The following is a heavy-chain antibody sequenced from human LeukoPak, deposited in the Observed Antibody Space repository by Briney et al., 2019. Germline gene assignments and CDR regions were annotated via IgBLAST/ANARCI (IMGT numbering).Heavy chain of an antibody. V-gene: IGHV4-39*01. Sequence: SETLSLTCTVSGGSISSSSYYWGWIRQPPGKGLEWLGTIYYSGSTYYNPSLKSRVTISVDASKNQFSLKLSSVTAADTAVYYCARSGYFDWLLFDYWGQGTLVTVSS. CDR2: IYYSGST. J-gene: IGHJ4*02. CDR3: ARSGYFDWLLFDY. D-gene: IGHD3-9*01. CDR1: GGSISSSSYY.